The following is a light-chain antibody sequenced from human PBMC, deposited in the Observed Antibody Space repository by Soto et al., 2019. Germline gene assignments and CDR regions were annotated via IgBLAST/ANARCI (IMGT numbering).Light chain of an antibody. CDR3: QQYNNYSWT. CDR1: QDISYY. CDR2: KAS. V-gene: IGKV1-5*03. J-gene: IGKJ1*01. Sequence: HTPSSLCASLRLRCIITCRANQDISYYLAWYQQKQGKVPKLLIYKASSLQSGVPSRFSGSGSGTEFTLTISSLQPDDFATYYCQQYNNYSWTFGQGTKVDI.